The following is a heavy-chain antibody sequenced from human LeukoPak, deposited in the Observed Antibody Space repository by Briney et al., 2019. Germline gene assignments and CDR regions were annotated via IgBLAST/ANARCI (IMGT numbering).Heavy chain of an antibody. CDR1: GGFLSGYY. Sequence: SETLSLTCTVSGGFLSGYYWSWIRQTPGKGLEWIGYIYSSGTTNYNRSLQSRVIISLDTPKNQFSLSVTSVTAADTAMYFCARRISSWNVYIDKWGQGIQVTVSS. CDR3: ARRISSWNVYIDK. D-gene: IGHD1-1*01. CDR2: IYSSGTT. J-gene: IGHJ4*02. V-gene: IGHV4-4*09.